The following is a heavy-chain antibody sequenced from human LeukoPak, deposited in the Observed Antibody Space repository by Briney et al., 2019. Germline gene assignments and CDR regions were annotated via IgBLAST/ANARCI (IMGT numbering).Heavy chain of an antibody. CDR2: ISGSGGST. J-gene: IGHJ4*02. V-gene: IGHV3-23*01. D-gene: IGHD3-22*01. Sequence: GGSLRLSCAASGFTFSSYAMSWVRQAPGKGLEWVSAISGSGGSTYYADSVKGRFTISRDNSKNTLYLQMNSLRAEDTAVYYCAKENLDDSSGYYYWSFDYWGQGTLVTVSS. CDR3: AKENLDDSSGYYYWSFDY. CDR1: GFTFSSYA.